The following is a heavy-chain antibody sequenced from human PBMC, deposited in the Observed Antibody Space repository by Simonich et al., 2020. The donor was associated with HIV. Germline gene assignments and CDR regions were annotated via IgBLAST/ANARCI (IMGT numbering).Heavy chain of an antibody. V-gene: IGHV1-24*01. D-gene: IGHD3-22*01. CDR2: VNPEDGET. CDR3: AAVKYYYDSSGFSYDGVDV. CDR1: GYTLTELS. J-gene: IGHJ3*01. Sequence: QVQLVQSGAEVKQPGASVKVSCKVSGYTLTELSMHCVRQAPGKGVEWMGGVNPEDGETIHAQKFHGRGTMTEDSSTDTAHMELSSLTSEDTAVYFCAAVKYYYDSSGFSYDGVDVWGQGTMVTVSS.